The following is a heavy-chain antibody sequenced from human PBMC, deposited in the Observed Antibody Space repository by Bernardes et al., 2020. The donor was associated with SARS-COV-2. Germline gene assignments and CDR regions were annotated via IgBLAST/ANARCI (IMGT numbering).Heavy chain of an antibody. CDR1: GFTFSTHV. Sequence: GGSLRLSCATSGFTFSTHVMHWVRQAPGKGLEWVALIWYDGTNKYYAESVKGRFTISRDNSRDTVYLQMNSLGVEDSAIYYCAREPNIWAYGIDFWGQGTTVSVSS. D-gene: IGHD7-27*01. V-gene: IGHV3-33*01. J-gene: IGHJ6*02. CDR2: IWYDGTNK. CDR3: AREPNIWAYGIDF.